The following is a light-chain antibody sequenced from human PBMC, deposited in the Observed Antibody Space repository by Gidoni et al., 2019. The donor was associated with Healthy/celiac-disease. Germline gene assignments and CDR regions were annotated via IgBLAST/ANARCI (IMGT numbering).Light chain of an antibody. V-gene: IGKV3-20*01. CDR3: QQYGSSPWT. Sequence: ASQSVSSSYLAWYQQKPGQAPRLLIYGASSRASGIPDRFSGSGSGTDFTLTISRLEPEDFAVYYCQQYGSSPWTFGQGTKVEIK. CDR2: GAS. J-gene: IGKJ1*01. CDR1: QSVSSSY.